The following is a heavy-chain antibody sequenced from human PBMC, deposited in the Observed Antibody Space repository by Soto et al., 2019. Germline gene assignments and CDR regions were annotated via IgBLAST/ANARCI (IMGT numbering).Heavy chain of an antibody. CDR3: ARQGFGPLHGLVDV. D-gene: IGHD3-10*01. CDR2: VHHSWGS. Sequence: QVQLQESGPGLVKPSETLSLSCTVSGGSISSYYWSWFRQSPGKRMEWIGYVHHSWGSSYNPSLQSRVAISLHTSKSQFSLKVTSVTATHTAVYYCARQGFGPLHGLVDVWGQGTTVTVSS. V-gene: IGHV4-59*08. CDR1: GGSISSYY. J-gene: IGHJ6*02.